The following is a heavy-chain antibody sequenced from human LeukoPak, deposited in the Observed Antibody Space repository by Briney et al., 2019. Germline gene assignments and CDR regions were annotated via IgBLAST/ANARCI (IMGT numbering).Heavy chain of an antibody. CDR2: INSDGSST. V-gene: IGHV3-74*01. Sequence: GGSLRLSCAASGFTFSSYWMHWVRQAPGKGVVGVSRINSDGSSTIYEDSVKGGYTISRENEKNTLYLQINSLRAEDTAVYYCARVPRGWSIDYWGQGTLVTVSS. D-gene: IGHD6-19*01. CDR3: ARVPRGWSIDY. J-gene: IGHJ4*02. CDR1: GFTFSSYW.